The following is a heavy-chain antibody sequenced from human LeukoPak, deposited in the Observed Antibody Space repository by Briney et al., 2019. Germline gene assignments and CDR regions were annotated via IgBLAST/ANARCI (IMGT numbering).Heavy chain of an antibody. J-gene: IGHJ6*02. CDR2: ISGSGGST. CDR3: TGAPEDYYGMDV. V-gene: IGHV3-23*01. D-gene: IGHD7-27*01. CDR1: GLTVSSYS. Sequence: GGSLRLSCVASGLTVSSYSMNWVRQAPGKGLEWVSAISGSGGSTYYADSVKGRFTISRDNSKNTLYLQMNSLRAEDTAVYYCTGAPEDYYGMDVWGQGTTVTVSS.